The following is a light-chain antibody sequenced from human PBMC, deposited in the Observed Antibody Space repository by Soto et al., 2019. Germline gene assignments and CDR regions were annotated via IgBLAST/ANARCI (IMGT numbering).Light chain of an antibody. V-gene: IGLV2-8*01. CDR1: SSDVGGYNY. CDR2: EVN. J-gene: IGLJ1*01. Sequence: QSALTQPPSASGSPGQSVTISCTGTSSDVGGYNYVSWFQQHPGKAPKLIIHEVNQRPSGVPDRFSGSMSGNTASLTVSGLQAEDEGTYYCSSYGGYNNVVFGTGTKVTVL. CDR3: SSYGGYNNVV.